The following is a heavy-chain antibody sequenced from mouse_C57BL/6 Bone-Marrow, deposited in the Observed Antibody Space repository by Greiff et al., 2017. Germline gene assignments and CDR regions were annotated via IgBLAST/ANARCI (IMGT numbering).Heavy chain of an antibody. Sequence: EVKLQESGGGLVQPGGSLKLSCAASGFTFSDYGMAWVRQAPRKGPEWVAFISNLAYSIYYADTVTGRFTISRENAKNTLYLEMSSLRSEDTAMYYCASLDGYYWFAYWGQGTLVTVSA. J-gene: IGHJ3*01. CDR1: GFTFSDYG. CDR2: ISNLAYSI. V-gene: IGHV5-15*01. CDR3: ASLDGYYWFAY. D-gene: IGHD2-3*01.